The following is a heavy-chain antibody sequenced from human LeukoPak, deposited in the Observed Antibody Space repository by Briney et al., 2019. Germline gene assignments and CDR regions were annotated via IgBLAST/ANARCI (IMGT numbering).Heavy chain of an antibody. CDR1: GGAISSSSSY. Sequence: PSETLSLTCTVSGGAISSSSSYWAWIRQPPGKGLEWIGNIYHSGSTYYNPSLKSRLTISVDTSKNQFSLKLTSVTAADTAVYYCASQAELHALPGYFQHWGQGSLVTVSS. D-gene: IGHD5-24*01. J-gene: IGHJ1*01. V-gene: IGHV4-39*01. CDR3: ASQAELHALPGYFQH. CDR2: IYHSGST.